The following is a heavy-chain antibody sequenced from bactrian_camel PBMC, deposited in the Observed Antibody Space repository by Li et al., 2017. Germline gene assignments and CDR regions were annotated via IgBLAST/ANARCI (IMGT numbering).Heavy chain of an antibody. J-gene: IGHJ4*01. CDR2: IDSDGET. Sequence: HVQLVESGGGSVQAGGSLRLSCAASTGTFRSACMGWIRQVSGKEREGVASIDSDGETTYAGPVKGRFTISHAGRTLYLQMNSLKSEDTAMYFCAADTACRVGCIANTSAARYNIWGQGTQVTVS. CDR1: TGTFRSAC. CDR3: AADTACRVGCIANTSAARYNI. V-gene: IGHV3S9*01. D-gene: IGHD4*01.